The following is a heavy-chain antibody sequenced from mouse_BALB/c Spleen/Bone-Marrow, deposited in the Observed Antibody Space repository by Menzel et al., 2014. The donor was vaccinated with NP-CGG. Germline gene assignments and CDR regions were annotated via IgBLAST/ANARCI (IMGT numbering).Heavy chain of an antibody. CDR2: ISSGGSYI. Sequence: EVNVVESGGGLVKPGGSLKLSCAASGFTFXSYAMSWVCQTPEKRLEWVATISSGGSYIYYPDSVKGRFTISRDNAKNTLYLQMSSLRSDDTAMYYCARRYGNYGAMDYWGQGTSVTVSS. J-gene: IGHJ4*01. CDR1: GFTFXSYA. CDR3: ARRYGNYGAMDY. V-gene: IGHV5-9-1*01. D-gene: IGHD2-10*02.